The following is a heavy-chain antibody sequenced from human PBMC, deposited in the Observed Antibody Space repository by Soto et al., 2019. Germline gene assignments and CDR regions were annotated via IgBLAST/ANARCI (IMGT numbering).Heavy chain of an antibody. D-gene: IGHD5-12*01. J-gene: IGHJ4*02. CDR1: GSTFSNHI. V-gene: IGHV1-69*08. CDR3: ARDSPIGSTFSGHDDIDS. Sequence: QVQLVQSGAEVKKLGSSVKVSCKASGSTFSNHIITWVRQAPGQGLEWMGMIIPILDITNYAQKFQGRVTITADKSTTTAYMEESSLSSEDTAVYYCARDSPIGSTFSGHDDIDSWGQGTLVTVSS. CDR2: IIPILDIT.